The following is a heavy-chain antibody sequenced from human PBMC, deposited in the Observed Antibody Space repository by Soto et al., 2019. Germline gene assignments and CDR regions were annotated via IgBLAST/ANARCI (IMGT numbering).Heavy chain of an antibody. V-gene: IGHV3-21*06. CDR1: GFTLSSYS. Sequence: EVQLVESGGGLVKPGGSLRLSCVDSGFTLSSYSMNWVRQAPGKGLEWVSSISTTSNPIFYADSVRGRFTISRDNAKNSLYLQMKSLRAEATAVYYCLRGGRGYTRDDVLDAWGQGTMVTVSS. CDR3: LRGGRGYTRDDVLDA. J-gene: IGHJ3*01. D-gene: IGHD2-2*02. CDR2: ISTTSNPI.